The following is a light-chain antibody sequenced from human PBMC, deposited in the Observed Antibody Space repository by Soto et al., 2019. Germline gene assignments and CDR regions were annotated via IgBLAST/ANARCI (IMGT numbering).Light chain of an antibody. J-gene: IGKJ1*01. CDR3: QQYDTYWT. V-gene: IGKV1-5*03. CDR2: KAS. Sequence: DIQMTQSPSTLSASVGDRVTITCRASQSINNWLAWYQQKPGKAPKLLIYKASNLDIGVPSRFSGSGSGTEFTLTISSLQSDDFAIYYCQQYDTYWTFGQGTKVEIK. CDR1: QSINNW.